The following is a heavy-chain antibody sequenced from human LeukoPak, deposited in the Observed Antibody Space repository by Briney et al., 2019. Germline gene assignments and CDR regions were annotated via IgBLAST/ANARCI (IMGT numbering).Heavy chain of an antibody. J-gene: IGHJ6*02. V-gene: IGHV3-43*02. Sequence: AGGSLRLSCKASGFTFDDYAMHWVRQASGKGLEWVSLISWDGGSTYYADSVKGRFTISRDNSKNSLYLQMNSLRTEDTALYYCAKDGGYDYHYYYGMDVWGQGTTVTVSS. CDR1: GFTFDDYA. CDR3: AKDGGYDYHYYYGMDV. D-gene: IGHD5-12*01. CDR2: ISWDGGST.